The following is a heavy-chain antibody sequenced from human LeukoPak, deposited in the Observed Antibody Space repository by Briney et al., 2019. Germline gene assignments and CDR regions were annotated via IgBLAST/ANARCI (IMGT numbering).Heavy chain of an antibody. D-gene: IGHD3-22*01. CDR2: IYYTGTT. Sequence: SETLSLTCTVSGDSISSSYWSWIRQPPGKTLEWIGYIYYTGTTSYNPSLKSRVTMPIDTSKNQFSLNLNSVTAADTAVYYCARGFYDSSGYSNCFDPWGQGTLVTVSS. CDR3: ARGFYDSSGYSNCFDP. CDR1: GDSISSSY. V-gene: IGHV4-59*01. J-gene: IGHJ5*02.